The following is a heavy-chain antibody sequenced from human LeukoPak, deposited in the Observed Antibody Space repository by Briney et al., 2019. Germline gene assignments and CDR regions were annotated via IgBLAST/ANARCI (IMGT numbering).Heavy chain of an antibody. D-gene: IGHD1-26*01. CDR2: IISSYI. CDR3: ARGVGANTDDFDI. CDR1: GFTFSSYS. J-gene: IGHJ3*02. Sequence: PGGSLRLSCAASGFTFSSYSMNWVREAPGKGLGWVSSIISSYIYYADSVKGRFTISRDNAKNSLYLQMNSLRAEDTAVYYCARGVGANTDDFDIWGQGTMVTVSS. V-gene: IGHV3-21*01.